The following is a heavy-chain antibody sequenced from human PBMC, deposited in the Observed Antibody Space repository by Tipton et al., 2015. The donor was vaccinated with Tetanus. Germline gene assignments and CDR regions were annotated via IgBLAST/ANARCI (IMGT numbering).Heavy chain of an antibody. J-gene: IGHJ4*02. CDR1: GFTFSSYW. CDR3: RAGSWL. D-gene: IGHD5-18*01. Sequence: VQLVKSGGGLVQPGGSLRLSYAASGFTFSSYWMSWVRQAPGKWLEWMASIKQDGRERYYVDSVKGRFTISRDNAKNSLFLQMTSLRAEDTAMYYCRAGSWLGGPGTLVTVSS. V-gene: IGHV3-7*03. CDR2: IKQDGRER.